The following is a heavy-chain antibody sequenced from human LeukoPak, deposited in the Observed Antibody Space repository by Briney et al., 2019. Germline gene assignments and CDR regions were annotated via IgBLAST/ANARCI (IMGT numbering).Heavy chain of an antibody. CDR3: ARGHGIAVAGISDWFDP. V-gene: IGHV4-34*01. J-gene: IGHJ5*02. D-gene: IGHD6-19*01. CDR2: INHSGST. CDR1: GGSFSGYY. Sequence: SETLSLTCAVYGGSFSGYYWNWIRQPPGKGLEWIGEINHSGSTNYNPSLKSRVTISVDTSKNQFSLKLSSVTAADTAVYYCARGHGIAVAGISDWFDPWGQGTLVTVSS.